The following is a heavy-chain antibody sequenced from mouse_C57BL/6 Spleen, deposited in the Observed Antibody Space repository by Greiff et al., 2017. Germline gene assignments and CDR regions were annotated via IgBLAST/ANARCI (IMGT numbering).Heavy chain of an antibody. Sequence: QVQLQQPGAELVRPGSSVKLSCKASGYTFTIYWMHWVKQRPIQGLEWIGNIDPSDSETHYNQKFKDKATLTVDKSSSTAYMQLSSLTSEDSAVYYCARYSNYYFDYWGQGTTLTVSS. CDR2: IDPSDSET. CDR1: GYTFTIYW. D-gene: IGHD2-5*01. J-gene: IGHJ2*01. V-gene: IGHV1-52*01. CDR3: ARYSNYYFDY.